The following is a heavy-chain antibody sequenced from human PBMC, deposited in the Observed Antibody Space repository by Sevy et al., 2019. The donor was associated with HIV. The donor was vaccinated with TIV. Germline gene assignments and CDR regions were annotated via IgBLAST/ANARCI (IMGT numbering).Heavy chain of an antibody. J-gene: IGHJ4*02. CDR1: GFIFSSFS. CDR2: ISSSSTYI. D-gene: IGHD2-15*01. CDR3: ARGGYCSGGIWYSGRVGGDY. Sequence: GGSLRLSCAASGFIFSSFSMNWVRQAPGKGLEWVSSISSSSTYIYYADSVKGRFTISRDNAKNSLYLQMNSLRGEDTAGYYCARGGYCSGGIWYSGRVGGDYWGQGTLVTVSS. V-gene: IGHV3-21*01.